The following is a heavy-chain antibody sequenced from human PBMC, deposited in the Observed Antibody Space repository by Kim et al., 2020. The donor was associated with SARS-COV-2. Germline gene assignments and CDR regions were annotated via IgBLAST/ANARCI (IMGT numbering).Heavy chain of an antibody. CDR3: AKDSRSPVYDFWSGYYRDYYYMDV. CDR2: ISGDGGST. D-gene: IGHD3-3*01. J-gene: IGHJ6*03. V-gene: IGHV3-43*02. Sequence: LSLTCAASGFTFDDYAMHWVRQAPGKGLEWVSLISGDGGSTYYADSVKGRFTISRDNSKNSLYLQMNSLRTEDTALYYCAKDSRSPVYDFWSGYYRDYYYMDVWGKGTTVTVSS. CDR1: GFTFDDYA.